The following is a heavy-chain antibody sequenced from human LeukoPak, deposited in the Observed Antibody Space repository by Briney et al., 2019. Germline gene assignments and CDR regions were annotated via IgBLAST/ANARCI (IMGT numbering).Heavy chain of an antibody. V-gene: IGHV4-59*01. CDR2: IYYSGST. Sequence: SETLSLTCTVSGGSISSYYWSWIRQPPGKGLEWIGYIYYSGSTNYNPSLKSRVIISVDTSKNQFSLKLSSVTAADTAVYYCARADGDYRGWFDPWGQGTLVTVSS. CDR1: GGSISSYY. J-gene: IGHJ5*02. CDR3: ARADGDYRGWFDP. D-gene: IGHD4-17*01.